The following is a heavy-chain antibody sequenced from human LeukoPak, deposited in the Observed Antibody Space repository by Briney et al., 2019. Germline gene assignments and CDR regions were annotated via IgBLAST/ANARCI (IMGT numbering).Heavy chain of an antibody. CDR3: AKDGGGYYPSYYYYMDV. CDR1: GFTFSSYG. CDR2: IRYDGSNK. Sequence: GGSLRLSCAASGFTFSSYGMHWVRQAPGKGLEWVAFIRYDGSNKYYADSVKGRFTISRDNSKNTLYLQMNGLRAEDTAVYYCAKDGGGYYPSYYYYMDVWDKGTTVTISS. D-gene: IGHD3-22*01. V-gene: IGHV3-30*02. J-gene: IGHJ6*03.